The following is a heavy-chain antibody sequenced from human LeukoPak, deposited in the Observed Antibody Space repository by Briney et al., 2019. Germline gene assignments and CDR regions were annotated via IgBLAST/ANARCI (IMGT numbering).Heavy chain of an antibody. D-gene: IGHD3-3*01. V-gene: IGHV3-64*01. CDR2: ISSNGGST. CDR3: ARSDDFWSGYYWDY. CDR1: GFTFSSYA. Sequence: GGSLRLSCAASGFTFSSYAMHWVRQAPGKGLEYVSAISSNGGSTYYANSVKGRFTISRDNSKNTLYLQMGSLRAEDMAVYYCARSDDFWSGYYWDYWGQGTLVTVSS. J-gene: IGHJ4*02.